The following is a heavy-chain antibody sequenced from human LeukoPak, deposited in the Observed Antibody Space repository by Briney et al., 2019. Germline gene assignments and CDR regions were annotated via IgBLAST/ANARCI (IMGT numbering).Heavy chain of an antibody. CDR3: EGALSFWSDLGALDI. Sequence: GGSLRLSCTASGFTFGDYAMSWVRQAPGKGLEWVGFIRSKAYGGTTEYAASVKGRFTISRDDSKSIAYLQMNSLKTEDTAVYYCEGALSFWSDLGALDIWGQGTMVTVSS. J-gene: IGHJ3*02. D-gene: IGHD3-3*01. CDR1: GFTFGDYA. CDR2: IRSKAYGGTT. V-gene: IGHV3-49*04.